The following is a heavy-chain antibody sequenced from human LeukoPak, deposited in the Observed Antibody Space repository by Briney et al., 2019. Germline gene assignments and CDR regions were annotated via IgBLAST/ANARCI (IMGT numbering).Heavy chain of an antibody. D-gene: IGHD3-10*01. CDR1: GYTFTSNY. Sequence: ASVKVSCKAFGYTFTSNYMHWVRQAPGQGPEWMGVISPSGGSTTYAQKFQGRVTLTRDMSTSTDYLELSSLRSEDTAVYYCARDPHYGSGYYYYYYMDVWGKGTTVTISS. CDR3: ARDPHYGSGYYYYYYMDV. V-gene: IGHV1-46*01. J-gene: IGHJ6*03. CDR2: ISPSGGST.